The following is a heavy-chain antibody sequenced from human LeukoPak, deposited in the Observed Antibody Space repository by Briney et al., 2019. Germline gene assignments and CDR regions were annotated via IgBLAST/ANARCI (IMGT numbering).Heavy chain of an antibody. CDR3: ARGIWFGELLLNFDY. CDR2: ISYDGSNK. V-gene: IGHV3-30-3*01. CDR1: GFTFSSYA. D-gene: IGHD3-10*01. Sequence: PGGSLRLSCAASGFTFSSYAMHWVRQAPGKGLEWVAVISYDGSNKYYADSVKGRFTISRDNSKNTLYLQMNSLRAEDTAVYYCARGIWFGELLLNFDYWGQGTLVTVSS. J-gene: IGHJ4*02.